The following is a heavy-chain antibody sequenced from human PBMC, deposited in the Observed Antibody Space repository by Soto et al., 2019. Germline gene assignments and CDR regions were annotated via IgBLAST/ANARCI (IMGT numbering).Heavy chain of an antibody. CDR2: IGSRGAI. Sequence: EVQLVESGGGLVQPGGSLRLSCAASGFTFSTYSMNWFRQAPGKGLEGVSYIGSRGAIYYADSVKGRFTISRDNAKNSLYLQMNSLRDEDTAVYFCVRDSDFVADMIHGDYWGQGTLVTVSS. CDR3: VRDSDFVADMIHGDY. D-gene: IGHD3-3*01. V-gene: IGHV3-48*02. J-gene: IGHJ4*02. CDR1: GFTFSTYS.